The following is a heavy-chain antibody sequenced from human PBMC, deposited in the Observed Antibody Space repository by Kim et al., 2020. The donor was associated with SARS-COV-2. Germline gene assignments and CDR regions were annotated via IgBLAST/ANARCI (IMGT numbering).Heavy chain of an antibody. V-gene: IGHV3-33*01. D-gene: IGHD3-10*01. Sequence: YADSVKGRLTSSRDNSENTLYLQMNSLRAEDTAVYYCARTLVLSGYYGMDVWGQGTTVTVSS. J-gene: IGHJ6*02. CDR3: ARTLVLSGYYGMDV.